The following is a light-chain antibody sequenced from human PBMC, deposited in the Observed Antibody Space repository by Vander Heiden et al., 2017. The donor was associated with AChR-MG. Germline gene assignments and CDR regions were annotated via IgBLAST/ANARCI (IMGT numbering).Light chain of an antibody. Sequence: EIVLTQSPGSLSLSPGERATLSCRASQSVPSNYLAWYQHKPGQTPRLLIYASSSRATGIPDRFSGSESGTDFTLTISGLEPGDSAVYYCQSDGSSFVTFGQGTKLE. CDR1: QSVPSNY. V-gene: IGKV3-20*01. CDR2: ASS. J-gene: IGKJ2*01. CDR3: QSDGSSFVT.